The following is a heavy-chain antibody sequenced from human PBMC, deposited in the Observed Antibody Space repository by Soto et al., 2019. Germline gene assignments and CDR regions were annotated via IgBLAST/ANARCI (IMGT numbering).Heavy chain of an antibody. CDR3: AAATTWNFHFHY. Sequence: QVQLVESGGGVVQPGTSLRLSCEASGFTISTHGMHWVRQAPGKGLEWVANIWYDGSNRFYADSVKGRFTISKDNSKNTLYLQMSSLRAEDTAVYYCAAATTWNFHFHYWGQGTQVTVSS. CDR2: IWYDGSNR. V-gene: IGHV3-33*01. D-gene: IGHD1-7*01. CDR1: GFTISTHG. J-gene: IGHJ4*02.